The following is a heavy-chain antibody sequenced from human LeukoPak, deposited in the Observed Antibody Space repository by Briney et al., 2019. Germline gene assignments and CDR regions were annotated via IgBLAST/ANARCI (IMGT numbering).Heavy chain of an antibody. V-gene: IGHV4-59*01. CDR3: ARDTRGNWGSLFLS. D-gene: IGHD7-27*01. CDR2: IHYSGST. Sequence: SETLSLTCTVSGGSMSSYYWSWIRQPPGKGLEWIGYIHYSGSTKYNPSLKSRVTISVDTSKNQFSLKLSSVTAADTAVYYCARDTRGNWGSLFLSWGQGTLVTVSS. J-gene: IGHJ5*02. CDR1: GGSMSSYY.